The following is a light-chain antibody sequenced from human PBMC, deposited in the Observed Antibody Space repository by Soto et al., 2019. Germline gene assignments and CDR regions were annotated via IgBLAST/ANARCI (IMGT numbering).Light chain of an antibody. CDR1: QTVSSRY. CDR3: QQYNSSPWT. CDR2: ATS. Sequence: EIVLTQSPGTLSLSPGERGTLSCRASQTVSSRYFAWYQQKPGQAPRLLIYATSSRATGIPDRFSGSGSGTDFTLTIDRLEAEDFAVYYCQQYNSSPWTFGQGTKVEIK. V-gene: IGKV3-20*01. J-gene: IGKJ1*01.